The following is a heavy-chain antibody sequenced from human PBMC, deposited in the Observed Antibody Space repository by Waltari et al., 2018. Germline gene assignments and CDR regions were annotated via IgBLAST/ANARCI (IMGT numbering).Heavy chain of an antibody. D-gene: IGHD2-2*01. CDR3: VRDLHYCSRNSCYFDY. CDR1: GDSISSTSYN. CDR2: IYYFQYSGRT. Sequence: QLQLQEAASGRVKPSETLSLSRAVSGDSISSTSYNWGWMRQPPGKGLEWIGSIYYFQYSGRTYYNPSLKSRVTISVDTSKNQFSLKLNSVTAADTAVYYCVRDLHYCSRNSCYFDYWGQGTLVTVSS. J-gene: IGHJ4*02. V-gene: IGHV4-39*07.